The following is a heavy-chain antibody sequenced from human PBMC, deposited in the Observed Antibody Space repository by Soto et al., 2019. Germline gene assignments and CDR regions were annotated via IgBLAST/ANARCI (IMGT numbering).Heavy chain of an antibody. J-gene: IGHJ3*02. V-gene: IGHV3-23*01. Sequence: EVQLLESGGGLVQPGGSLSLSCAASGFTFSSYAMTWVRQAPAQGLEWVSGISGSGGGTYYADSVKGRFTISRDSSKNTVYLQMDSLRAEDTAVYYCAKETDSSSPWGGLDIWGQGTMVSVSS. CDR1: GFTFSSYA. CDR3: AKETDSSSPWGGLDI. D-gene: IGHD6-6*01. CDR2: ISGSGGGT.